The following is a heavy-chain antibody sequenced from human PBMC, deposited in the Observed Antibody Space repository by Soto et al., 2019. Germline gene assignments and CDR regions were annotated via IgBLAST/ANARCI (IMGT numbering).Heavy chain of an antibody. Sequence: QVQLQESGPGLVKPSQTLSLTCTLSGGSISSGDYYWSWIRHPPGKSLERIGNIYYSVRTNYNLSLKRRINISLATSTNHCFLKLTSVTAAATAVYYCASMGLHLGELSRNWCDPWGQGTLVTVSS. J-gene: IGHJ5*02. CDR1: GGSISSGDYY. CDR2: IYYSVRT. CDR3: ASMGLHLGELSRNWCDP. V-gene: IGHV4-31*03. D-gene: IGHD3-16*02.